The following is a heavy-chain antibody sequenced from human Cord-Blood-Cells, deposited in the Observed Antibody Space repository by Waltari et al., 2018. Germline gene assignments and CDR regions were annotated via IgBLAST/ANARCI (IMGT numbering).Heavy chain of an antibody. Sequence: QVQLVQSGAEVKKPGASVKVSCKASGYTFTGYYMHWVRQAPGQGLEWRGRINPNSGGTNYAQKFQGRVTMTRDTSISTAYMELSRLRSDDTAVYYCAREEGIVLVVYAFDYWGQGTLVTVSS. V-gene: IGHV1-2*06. CDR2: INPNSGGT. CDR1: GYTFTGYY. D-gene: IGHD2-8*02. J-gene: IGHJ4*02. CDR3: AREEGIVLVVYAFDY.